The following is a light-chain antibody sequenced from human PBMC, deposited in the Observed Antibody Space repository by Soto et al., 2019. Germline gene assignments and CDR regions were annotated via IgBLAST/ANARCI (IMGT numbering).Light chain of an antibody. CDR1: SSNIGAGYD. CDR3: WCYDSSLRLWV. V-gene: IGLV1-40*01. CDR2: GNS. Sequence: QSVLTQPPSVSGAPGQRVTISCTGSSSNIGAGYDVHWYQQLPGTAPKLLIYGNSNRPSGVPDRFSGSKSGTSASLAITGLQAEDDDDYYCWCYDSSLRLWVFGGGTKVTVL. J-gene: IGLJ3*02.